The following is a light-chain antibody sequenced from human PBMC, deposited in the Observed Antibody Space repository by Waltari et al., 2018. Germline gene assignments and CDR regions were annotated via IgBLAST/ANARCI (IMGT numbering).Light chain of an antibody. V-gene: IGLV2-14*01. J-gene: IGLJ1*01. CDR2: EVT. CDR1: SSDVGTYNY. Sequence: QSALTQPASVSGSPGQSITISCTGTSSDVGTYNYVSWYQQYPGKAPTRVIYEVTNRPSGVSDRFSGSKSGSTASLPISGLQPDDEAHYYCSSYTSATTLVVFGPGTWVTV. CDR3: SSYTSATTLVV.